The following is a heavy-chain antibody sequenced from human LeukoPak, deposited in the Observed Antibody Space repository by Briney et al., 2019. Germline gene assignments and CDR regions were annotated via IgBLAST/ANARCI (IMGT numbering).Heavy chain of an antibody. CDR3: AELGITMIGGV. D-gene: IGHD3-10*02. CDR1: EFSVGSNY. Sequence: GGSLRLSCAASEFSVGSNYMTWVRQAPGKGLEWVSAISDSGGSTYYADSVKGRFTISRDNAKNSLYLQMNSLRAEDTAVYYCAELGITMIGGVWGKGTTVTISS. J-gene: IGHJ6*04. CDR2: ISDSGGST. V-gene: IGHV3-69-1*02.